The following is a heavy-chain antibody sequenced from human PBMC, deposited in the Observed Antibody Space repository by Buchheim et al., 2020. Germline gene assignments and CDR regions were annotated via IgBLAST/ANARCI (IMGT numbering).Heavy chain of an antibody. V-gene: IGHV4-34*01. Sequence: QVQLQQWGAGLLKPSETLSLPCAVYGGSFSGYYWSWIRQPPGKGLEWIGEINHSGSTNYNPSLKSRVPISIDTSKNQFSLKLSSVTAADTAVYYCARALLRGSYGMDVWGQGTT. CDR3: ARALLRGSYGMDV. J-gene: IGHJ6*02. D-gene: IGHD2-15*01. CDR1: GGSFSGYY. CDR2: INHSGST.